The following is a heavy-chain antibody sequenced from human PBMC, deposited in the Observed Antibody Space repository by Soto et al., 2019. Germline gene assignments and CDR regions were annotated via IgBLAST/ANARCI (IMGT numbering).Heavy chain of an antibody. CDR3: AKDLVGATPWPDAFDI. V-gene: IGHV3-23*01. D-gene: IGHD1-26*01. Sequence: GGSLRLSCAASGFTFSSYAMSWVRQAPGKGLEWVSAISGSGGSTYYADSVKGRFTISRDNSKNTLYLQMNSLRAEDTAVYYCAKDLVGATPWPDAFDIWGQGTMVTVSS. CDR1: GFTFSSYA. J-gene: IGHJ3*02. CDR2: ISGSGGST.